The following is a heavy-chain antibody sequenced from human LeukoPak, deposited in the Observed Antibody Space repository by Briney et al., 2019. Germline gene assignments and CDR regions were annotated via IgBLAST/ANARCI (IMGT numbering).Heavy chain of an antibody. CDR1: GGSFSGYY. Sequence: SETLSLTCAVYGGSFSGYYWSWIRQPPGKGLEWIGEINHSGSTNYNPSLKSRVTISVDTSKNLFSLKLSSVTAADTAVYYCARRPYWYFDLWGRGTLVTVSS. V-gene: IGHV4-34*01. D-gene: IGHD6-6*01. CDR3: ARRPYWYFDL. J-gene: IGHJ2*01. CDR2: INHSGST.